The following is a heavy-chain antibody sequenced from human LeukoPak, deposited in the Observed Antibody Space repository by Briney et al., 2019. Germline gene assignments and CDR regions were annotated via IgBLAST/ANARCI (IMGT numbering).Heavy chain of an antibody. J-gene: IGHJ6*02. CDR1: GYTFTSYG. V-gene: IGHV1-18*01. CDR2: ISAYNGNT. CDR3: ARGHGRKTPYYYYGMDV. Sequence: ASVKVSCKASGYTFTSYGISWVRQAPGQGLEWMGWISAYNGNTNYAQKLQGRVTMTTDTSTSTAYMELRSLRSDDTAVYYCARGHGRKTPYYYYGMDVWGQGTTVTVSS. D-gene: IGHD4-23*01.